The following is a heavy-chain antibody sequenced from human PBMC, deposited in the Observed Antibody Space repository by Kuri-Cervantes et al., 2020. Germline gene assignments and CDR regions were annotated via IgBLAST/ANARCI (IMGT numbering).Heavy chain of an antibody. Sequence: ASVKVSCKASGYTFTYRYLHWVRQAPGQGLEWMGWISPNSGGTSYAQKFQGRVTMTRDTSISTAYMELSRLRSDDTAAYYCAKSQGGPGDREVDSWGQGTLVTVSS. CDR3: AKSQGGPGDREVDS. CDR1: GYTFTYRY. V-gene: IGHV1-2*02. D-gene: IGHD7-27*01. CDR2: ISPNSGGT. J-gene: IGHJ4*02.